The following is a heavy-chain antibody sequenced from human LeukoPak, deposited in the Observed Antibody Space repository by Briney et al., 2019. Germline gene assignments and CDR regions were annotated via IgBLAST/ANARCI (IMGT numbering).Heavy chain of an antibody. J-gene: IGHJ5*02. CDR2: ISGSGGST. V-gene: IGHV3-23*01. CDR1: GFTFSSYT. D-gene: IGHD3-9*01. CDR3: AKADILTGYYA. Sequence: GGSLRLSCAASGFTFSSYTMSWVRQAPGKGLEWVSAISGSGGSTYYADSVKGRFTISRDNSKNTLYLQMNSLRAEDTAVYYCAKADILTGYYAWGQGTLVTVSS.